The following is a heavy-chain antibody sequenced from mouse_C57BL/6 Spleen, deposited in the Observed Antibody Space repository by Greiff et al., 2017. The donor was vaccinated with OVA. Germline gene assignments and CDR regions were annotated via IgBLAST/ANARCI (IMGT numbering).Heavy chain of an antibody. CDR1: GFNIKDYY. J-gene: IGHJ1*03. CDR3: ARGYGSSYGYFDV. CDR2: IDPEDGEP. Sequence: VQLQQSGAELVKPGASVKLSCTASGFNIKDYYMHWVKQRTEQGLEWIGRIDPEDGEPKYAPKFQGKATITADTSSNTAYLQLSSLTSEDTAVYYCARGYGSSYGYFDVWGTGTTVTVSS. V-gene: IGHV14-2*01. D-gene: IGHD1-1*01.